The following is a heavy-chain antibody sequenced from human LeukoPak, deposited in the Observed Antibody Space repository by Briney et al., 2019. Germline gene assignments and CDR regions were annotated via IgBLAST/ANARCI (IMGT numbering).Heavy chain of an antibody. D-gene: IGHD2-2*01. CDR3: ARAPITSPFYFDS. J-gene: IGHJ4*02. CDR1: GFAFDENA. CDR2: INWSGGST. V-gene: IGHV3-20*04. Sequence: PGGPLSLSCTASGFAFDENAMSGVRQVPGKGREWVSGINWSGGSTGYADPLRGRFTISRDNAKNSLYLQMDSLRAEDTALYYCARAPITSPFYFDSWGQGTLVTVSS.